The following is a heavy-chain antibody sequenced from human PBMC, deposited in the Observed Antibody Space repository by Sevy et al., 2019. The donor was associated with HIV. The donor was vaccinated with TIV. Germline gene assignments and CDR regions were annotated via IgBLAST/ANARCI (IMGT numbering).Heavy chain of an antibody. V-gene: IGHV3-66*01. Sequence: GGSLRLSCAASGFTVNSNYMTWVRQAPGKGLEGVSVIHSDDTTYHADSVKERFTISRENFKNTLYLHMSSLRAEDTAVYYCARGKSGYGYALNYWGQGTLVTVSS. D-gene: IGHD5-18*01. CDR1: GFTVNSNY. CDR2: IHSDDTT. J-gene: IGHJ4*02. CDR3: ARGKSGYGYALNY.